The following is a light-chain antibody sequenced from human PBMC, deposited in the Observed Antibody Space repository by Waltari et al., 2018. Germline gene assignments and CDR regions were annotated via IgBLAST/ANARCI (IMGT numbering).Light chain of an antibody. CDR2: GAS. V-gene: IGKV3-20*01. J-gene: IGKJ2*01. CDR3: QQYGSSSMYT. Sequence: VLTQSPGTLSLSPGDRATLSCRASQSITKRYFAWYQQKPGQAPRLLIYGASSRAAGIPDRFSGSESGTELTLTISRLEAEDSAVYYCQQYGSSSMYTFGQGTKLEIK. CDR1: QSITKRY.